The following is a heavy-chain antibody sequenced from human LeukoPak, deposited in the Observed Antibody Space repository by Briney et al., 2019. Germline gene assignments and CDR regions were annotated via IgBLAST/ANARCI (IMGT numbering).Heavy chain of an antibody. D-gene: IGHD2-21*01. CDR3: ARLWGPEYYFDY. CDR2: IIPILGIA. CDR1: GGTFSSYA. V-gene: IGHV1-69*04. J-gene: IGHJ4*02. Sequence: ASVKVSCKASGGTFSSYAISWVRQALGQGLEWMGRIIPILGIANYAQKFQGRVTITADKSTSTAYMELSSLRSEDTAVYYCARLWGPEYYFDYWGQGTLVTVSS.